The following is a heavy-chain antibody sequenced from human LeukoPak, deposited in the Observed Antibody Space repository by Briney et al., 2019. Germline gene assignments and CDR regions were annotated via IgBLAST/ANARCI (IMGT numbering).Heavy chain of an antibody. CDR1: GFTFSSYA. V-gene: IGHV3-23*01. CDR3: AKAPPPYCSGGSCFDAFDI. Sequence: GGSLRLSCVASGFTFSSYAMNWVRQALGKGLEWVSSINGSGDRTYYADSVKGRFTISRDNSKNTLYLQMNSLRAEDTAVYYCAKAPPPYCSGGSCFDAFDIWGQGTMVTVSS. J-gene: IGHJ3*02. CDR2: INGSGDRT. D-gene: IGHD2-15*01.